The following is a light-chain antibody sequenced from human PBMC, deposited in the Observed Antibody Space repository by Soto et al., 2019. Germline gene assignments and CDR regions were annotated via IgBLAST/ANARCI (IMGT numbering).Light chain of an antibody. Sequence: SYELTQPPSVSVSPGQTATITCSGDKLGQTYACWYQQKPGQSPVLVIYQDDKRSSWIPERFSGSNSGNTATLTISETQAMDEADYYCQAWDTTVVFGGGTKLTVL. CDR3: QAWDTTVV. CDR2: QDD. J-gene: IGLJ2*01. CDR1: KLGQTY. V-gene: IGLV3-1*01.